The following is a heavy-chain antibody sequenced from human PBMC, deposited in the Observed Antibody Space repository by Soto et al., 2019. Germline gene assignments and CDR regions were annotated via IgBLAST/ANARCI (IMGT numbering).Heavy chain of an antibody. CDR1: GFTFRSYD. V-gene: IGHV3-30*18. Sequence: LRLSCAASGFTFRSYDMHWVRQAPGKGLEWMGVISFDGIKKYYADSVKGRFTISRDSSKNKLYLQMNSLRPEDTAVYYCAKPIVAAGYYGMDVWGQGTTVTVSS. D-gene: IGHD6-13*01. CDR2: ISFDGIKK. J-gene: IGHJ6*02. CDR3: AKPIVAAGYYGMDV.